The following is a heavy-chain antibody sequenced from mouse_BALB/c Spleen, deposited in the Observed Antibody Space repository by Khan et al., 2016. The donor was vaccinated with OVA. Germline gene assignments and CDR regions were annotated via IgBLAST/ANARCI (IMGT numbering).Heavy chain of an antibody. CDR3: RRHGYVAWLTD. CDR2: IDPFSGGP. J-gene: IGHJ3*01. CDR1: GYSFTSYY. D-gene: IGHD2-2*01. V-gene: IGHV1S135*01. Sequence: EVQLQQSGPELMKPGASVKISCKASGYSFTSYYIHWVKESHGKSLEWIGYIDPFSGGPTYNQQFKGKATLTVDKSSSTAYMHLSNLTSEDAADYYCRRHGYVAWLTDGGQGTRVTVSA.